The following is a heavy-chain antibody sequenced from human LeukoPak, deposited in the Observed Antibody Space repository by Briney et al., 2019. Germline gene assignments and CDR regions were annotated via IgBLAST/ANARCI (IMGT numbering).Heavy chain of an antibody. Sequence: SETLSLTCTVSGGSISSYYWSWIRQPPGKGLEWIGYIYYSGSTNYNPSLKSRVTISVDTSKNQFSLKLSSVTAADTAVYYCARQGGSAWNWFDPWGQGTLVTVSS. D-gene: IGHD6-19*01. V-gene: IGHV4-59*08. CDR1: GGSISSYY. CDR2: IYYSGST. J-gene: IGHJ5*02. CDR3: ARQGGSAWNWFDP.